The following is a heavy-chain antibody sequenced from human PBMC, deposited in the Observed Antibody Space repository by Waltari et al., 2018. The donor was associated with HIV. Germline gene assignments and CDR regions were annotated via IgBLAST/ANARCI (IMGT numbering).Heavy chain of an antibody. D-gene: IGHD1-26*01. CDR1: GFSISSNNYY. Sequence: QLQLHESGPGLVKPSETLSLTCIVSGFSISSNNYYWGWIRQPPGKGLEWLGNIFYSGTTNYNPSLERRVTIPIETAKSQFSLNLDSVTAADTAIYYGARHKKRGSHFPVDFWGQGTLVAVSS. CDR2: IFYSGTT. CDR3: ARHKKRGSHFPVDF. V-gene: IGHV4-39*07. J-gene: IGHJ4*02.